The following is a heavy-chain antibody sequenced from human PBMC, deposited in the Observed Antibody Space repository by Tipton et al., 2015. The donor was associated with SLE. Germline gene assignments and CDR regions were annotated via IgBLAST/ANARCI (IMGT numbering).Heavy chain of an antibody. D-gene: IGHD3-3*01. Sequence: TLSLTCTVSGGSISSGSYSWIWIRQPAGKELEWIGRIYTSGSTNYNPSLNSRVTISVDTSKNQFSLKLSSVTAADTAVYYCARDRSAYYPYWYFDLWGRGTLVTVSS. CDR3: ARDRSAYYPYWYFDL. V-gene: IGHV4-61*02. CDR1: GGSISSGSYS. J-gene: IGHJ2*01. CDR2: IYTSGST.